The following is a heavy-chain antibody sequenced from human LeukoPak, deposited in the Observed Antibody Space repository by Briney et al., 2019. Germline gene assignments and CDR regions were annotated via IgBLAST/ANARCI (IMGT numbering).Heavy chain of an antibody. CDR2: IYYSGTT. CDR3: ARAPGWGYSGTYFDL. D-gene: IGHD2-15*01. J-gene: IGHJ2*01. CDR1: GDSISSTSYF. Sequence: PSETLSLTCTVSGDSISSTSYFWGWIRQPPGKGLEWIGTIYYSGTTYYNPSLKSRVTISVDTSKNQFSLKLSSVTAADTAVYYCARAPGWGYSGTYFDLWGRGTLVTVSS. V-gene: IGHV4-39*07.